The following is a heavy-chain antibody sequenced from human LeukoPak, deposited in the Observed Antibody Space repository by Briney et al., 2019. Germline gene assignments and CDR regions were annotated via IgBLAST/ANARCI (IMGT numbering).Heavy chain of an antibody. CDR1: GSSISSYY. V-gene: IGHV4-59*01. D-gene: IGHD3-10*01. CDR3: ARGARTRSTDNHGLLWFGELSAHYYGMDV. J-gene: IGHJ6*02. Sequence: PSETLSLTCTVSGSSISSYYWSWIRQPPGKGLEWIGYIYYSGSTNYNPSLKSRVTISVDTSKNQFSLKLSSVTAADTAVYYCARGARTRSTDNHGLLWFGELSAHYYGMDVWGQGTTVTVSS. CDR2: IYYSGST.